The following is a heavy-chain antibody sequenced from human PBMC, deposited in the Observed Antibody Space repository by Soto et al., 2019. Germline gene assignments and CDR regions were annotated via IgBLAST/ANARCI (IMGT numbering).Heavy chain of an antibody. CDR1: GFTVSNTY. CDR2: IYRGVST. CDR3: ARVLTSGSYYYGMDV. Sequence: GGSLRLSCAVSGFTVSNTYMSWVRQAPGKGLEWVAVIYRGVSTHYADSVKGRFTISRDDSKNTIYLQMNSLRAEDTAVYYCARVLTSGSYYYGMDVWGQGTTVTVSS. V-gene: IGHV3-53*01. J-gene: IGHJ6*02.